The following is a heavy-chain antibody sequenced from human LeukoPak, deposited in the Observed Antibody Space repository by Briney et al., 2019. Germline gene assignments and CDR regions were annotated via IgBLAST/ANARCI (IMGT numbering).Heavy chain of an antibody. Sequence: SETLSLTCTVSGGSISSYYWSWIRQPPGKGLEWIGYIYYSGYTNYNPSLKSRVTISVDTSKNQFSLKMRSVTAADTAVYYCARDDGSGSYYNRDNFDYWGQGTLVTVSS. V-gene: IGHV4-59*12. CDR3: ARDDGSGSYYNRDNFDY. CDR2: IYYSGYT. J-gene: IGHJ4*02. CDR1: GGSISSYY. D-gene: IGHD3-10*01.